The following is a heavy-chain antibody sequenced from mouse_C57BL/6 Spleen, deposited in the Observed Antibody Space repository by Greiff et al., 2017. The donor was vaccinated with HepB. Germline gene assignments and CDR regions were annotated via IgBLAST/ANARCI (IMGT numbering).Heavy chain of an antibody. CDR3: ARQWLTWFAY. Sequence: EVKVVESGGDLVKPGGSLKLSCAASGFTFSSYGMSWVRQTPDKRLEWVATISSGGSYTYYPDSVKGRFTISRDNAKNTLYLQMSSLKSEDTAMYYCARQWLTWFAYWGQGTLVTVSA. V-gene: IGHV5-6*01. CDR2: ISSGGSYT. D-gene: IGHD2-2*01. CDR1: GFTFSSYG. J-gene: IGHJ3*01.